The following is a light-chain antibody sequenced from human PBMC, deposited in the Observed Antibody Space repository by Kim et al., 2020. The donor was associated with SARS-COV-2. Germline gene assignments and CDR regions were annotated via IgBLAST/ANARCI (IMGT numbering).Light chain of an antibody. CDR2: AAS. J-gene: IGKJ2*01. Sequence: IQLTQSPSSLSASVGDRVTITCRASQGISSYLAWYQQKPGKAPKLLIYAASTLQSGVPSRFSGSGSGTDFILTISSLQPEDFATYYCQQLNSYPPYTFGQGTKVDIK. V-gene: IGKV1-9*01. CDR3: QQLNSYPPYT. CDR1: QGISSY.